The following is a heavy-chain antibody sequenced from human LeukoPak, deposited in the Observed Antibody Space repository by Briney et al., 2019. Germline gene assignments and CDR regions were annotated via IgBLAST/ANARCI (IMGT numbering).Heavy chain of an antibody. J-gene: IGHJ4*02. D-gene: IGHD3-10*01. V-gene: IGHV4-39*01. CDR3: ASNDHYYGSGSYYNGDY. CDR2: IYYSGST. CDR1: GGSIISSSYY. Sequence: SETLSLTCTVSGGSIISSSYYWGWIRQPPGKGLEWIGSIYYSGSTYYNPSLKSRVTISVDTSKNQFSLKLSSVTAADTAVYYCASNDHYYGSGSYYNGDYWGQGTLVTVSS.